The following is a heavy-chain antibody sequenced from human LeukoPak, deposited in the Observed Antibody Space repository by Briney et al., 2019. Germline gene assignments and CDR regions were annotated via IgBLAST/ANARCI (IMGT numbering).Heavy chain of an antibody. CDR1: GYTFTGYY. D-gene: IGHD1-1*01. J-gene: IGHJ4*02. CDR3: ARDIARTSHFDY. Sequence: ASVKVSCKASGYTFTGYYMHWVRQAPGQGLEWMGWINPNSGGTDYARKFQGRVTMTRDTSISTAYMELNRLRSDDTAVYYCARDIARTSHFDYWGQGTLVTVSS. CDR2: INPNSGGT. V-gene: IGHV1-2*02.